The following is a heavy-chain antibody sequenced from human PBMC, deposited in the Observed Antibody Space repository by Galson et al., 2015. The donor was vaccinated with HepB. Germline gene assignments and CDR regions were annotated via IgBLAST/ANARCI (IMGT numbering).Heavy chain of an antibody. CDR3: ARWGLAVVLGGYGMDV. Sequence: SLRLSCAASGFTVSSNYMSWVRQAPGKGLEWVSVIYSGGSTYYADSVKGRFTISRDNSKNTLYLQMSSLRAEDTAVYYCARWGLAVVLGGYGMDVWGQGTTVTVSS. V-gene: IGHV3-66*02. CDR1: GFTVSSNY. D-gene: IGHD3-10*01. J-gene: IGHJ6*02. CDR2: IYSGGST.